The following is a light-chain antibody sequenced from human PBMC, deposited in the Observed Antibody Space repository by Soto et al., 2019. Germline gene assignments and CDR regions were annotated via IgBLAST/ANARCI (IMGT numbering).Light chain of an antibody. CDR1: QSVSSD. V-gene: IGKV3-15*01. CDR3: QHYNTWPRT. J-gene: IGKJ1*01. Sequence: EIVMTQSPATLSVSPGERVTLSCRASQSVSSDLAWYQQKVGQAPRLLIYGASTRATDIPARFSGRGSGTLFTLTLSSLQSEDFAVYYCQHYNTWPRTFGQGTKVEIK. CDR2: GAS.